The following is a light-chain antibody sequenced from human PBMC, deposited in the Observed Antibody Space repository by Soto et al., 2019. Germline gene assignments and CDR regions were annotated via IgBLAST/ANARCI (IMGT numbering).Light chain of an antibody. J-gene: IGKJ2*01. CDR2: CAS. Sequence: DIVMTQSPDSLSVSLVERATINCKSSQSVLYSSHNKNYLAWYQQRPGQPPKLLIYCASTRESGVPDRFSGSGSGTDFTLAITSLQAEDVAVYYCQQDESTPPTFGQGTKLEIK. V-gene: IGKV4-1*01. CDR1: QSVLYSSHNKNY. CDR3: QQDESTPPT.